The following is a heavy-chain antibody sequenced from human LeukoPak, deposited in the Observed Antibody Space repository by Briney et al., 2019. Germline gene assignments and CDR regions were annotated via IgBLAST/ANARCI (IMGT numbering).Heavy chain of an antibody. CDR2: IYNSGST. V-gene: IGHV4-59*08. CDR3: ARYSSGWLDAFDI. J-gene: IGHJ3*02. CDR1: GGSISGYY. Sequence: SETLSLTCTVSGGSISGYYWSWNRQPPGKGLEWIGHIYNSGSTKYNPSLKSRVTISVDTSKNQFSLKLSSVTAADTAVYQCARYSSGWLDAFDIWGQGTMVTVSS. D-gene: IGHD6-19*01.